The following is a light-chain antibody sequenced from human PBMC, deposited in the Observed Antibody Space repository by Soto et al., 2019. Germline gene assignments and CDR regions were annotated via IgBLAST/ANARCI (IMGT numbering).Light chain of an antibody. V-gene: IGKV1-5*01. J-gene: IGKJ1*01. CDR3: QQYNTYSQT. CDR2: DAS. Sequence: DIQMTQSPSTLSASVGDRVTITCRASQSISNYLAWYQHKPGIAPKLLIYDASSLESGVPSRFSGSGSGTEFTLTISSLQPDDFATYYCQQYNTYSQTFGQGTKVEIK. CDR1: QSISNY.